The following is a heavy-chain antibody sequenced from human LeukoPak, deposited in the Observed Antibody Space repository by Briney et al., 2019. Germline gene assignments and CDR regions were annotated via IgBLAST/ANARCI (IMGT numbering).Heavy chain of an antibody. V-gene: IGHV4-59*08. Sequence: SETLSLTCTVSGGSNSNYYWSWIRQPPGKALEWIGYIYYSGSTSYNPSLKSRVTISVDTSKNQFSLKLSSVTAADTAVYYCARRSGTYHAFDIWGQGTMVTVSS. J-gene: IGHJ3*02. CDR2: IYYSGST. D-gene: IGHD1-26*01. CDR3: ARRSGTYHAFDI. CDR1: GGSNSNYY.